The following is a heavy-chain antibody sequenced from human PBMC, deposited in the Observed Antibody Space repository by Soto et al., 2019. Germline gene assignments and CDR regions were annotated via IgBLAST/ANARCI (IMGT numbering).Heavy chain of an antibody. V-gene: IGHV4-30-4*01. CDR1: GCSINSGDYY. CDR3: ARDRYYGSGTYYNLSSGMDV. Sequence: SETLSLPGPGSGCSINSGDYYWTWVRQPPGKGLEWIGNIFHSGSTYYTPSLQSRVTISLDTSKNHFSLKLSSVTPADTAVYYCARDRYYGSGTYYNLSSGMDVWGKGTTV. J-gene: IGHJ6*04. D-gene: IGHD3-10*01. CDR2: IFHSGST.